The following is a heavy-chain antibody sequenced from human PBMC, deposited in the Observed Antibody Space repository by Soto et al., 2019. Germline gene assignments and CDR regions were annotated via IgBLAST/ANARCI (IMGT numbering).Heavy chain of an antibody. V-gene: IGHV1-18*01. CDR3: ARDLPAVDY. Sequence: QIQLVQSGAEVKKPGASVKVSCKASGYTFSSYHITWVRQAPGQGLEWMGWISAYNGNTNYAQNLQGRVTMTTDPSTSTAYMELRSLRSDATAVYYCARDLPAVDYWGQGTLVTVSS. J-gene: IGHJ4*02. CDR1: GYTFSSYH. CDR2: ISAYNGNT.